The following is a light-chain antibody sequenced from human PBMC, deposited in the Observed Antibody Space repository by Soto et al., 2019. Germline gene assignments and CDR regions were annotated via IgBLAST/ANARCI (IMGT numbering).Light chain of an antibody. Sequence: DIQITHPPSTRSASVGDRVTITFRASQSISSWLAWYQQKPGKAPKLLIYDASSLESGVPSRFSGSGSGAEFTLTISSLQPDDFATYYCQKYNSYSWKFGQGTKVDIK. J-gene: IGKJ1*01. CDR3: QKYNSYSWK. CDR2: DAS. V-gene: IGKV1-5*01. CDR1: QSISSW.